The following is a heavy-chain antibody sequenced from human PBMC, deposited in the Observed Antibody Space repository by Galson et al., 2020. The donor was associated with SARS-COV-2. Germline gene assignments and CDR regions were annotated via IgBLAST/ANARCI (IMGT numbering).Heavy chain of an antibody. J-gene: IGHJ4*02. D-gene: IGHD6-19*01. V-gene: IGHV2-70*11. Sequence: ESGPTVKPTQTLTLTCTFSGFSLTTGGVCVNWIRQPPGKALEWLARTDWDGDKYYSTSLKTRLTISKDTSKNQVVLTMTDMDPVDTATYYCARIDSSGCRGNYWGQGTPVTVSS. CDR2: TDWDGDK. CDR1: GFSLTTGGVC. CDR3: ARIDSSGCRGNY.